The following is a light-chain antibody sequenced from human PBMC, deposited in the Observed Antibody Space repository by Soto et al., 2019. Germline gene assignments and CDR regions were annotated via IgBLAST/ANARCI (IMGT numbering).Light chain of an antibody. CDR1: SSNLGAGYD. Sequence: QSVLTQPPSMSGAPGQRVTMSCTGSSSNLGAGYDVHWYQRLPGAAPKLLIYDNTHRPSGVPNRFSGSKSGTSASLAITGLPAEDEADYYCQSYDNSLPEWVFGGGTKLTVL. CDR2: DNT. CDR3: QSYDNSLPEWV. J-gene: IGLJ3*02. V-gene: IGLV1-40*01.